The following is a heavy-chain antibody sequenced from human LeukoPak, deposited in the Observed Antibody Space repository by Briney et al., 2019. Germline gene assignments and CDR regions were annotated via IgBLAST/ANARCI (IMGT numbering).Heavy chain of an antibody. Sequence: SETLSLTCTVSGASISSSTYYWSWIRQPPGKGLEWIGEINHSGSTNYNPSLKSRVTISVDTSKNQFSLKLSSVTAADTAVYYCARARRLYCGGTNPGRRGLVCHAFDIWGQGTMVTVSS. V-gene: IGHV4-39*07. CDR2: INHSGST. CDR1: GASISSSTYY. J-gene: IGHJ3*02. D-gene: IGHD2-21*01. CDR3: ARARRLYCGGTNPGRRGLVCHAFDI.